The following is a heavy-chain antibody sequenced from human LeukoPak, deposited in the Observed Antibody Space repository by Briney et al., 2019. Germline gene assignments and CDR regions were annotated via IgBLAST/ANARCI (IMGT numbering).Heavy chain of an antibody. CDR2: INHSGST. V-gene: IGHV4-39*07. J-gene: IGHJ3*02. Sequence: SETLSLTCTVSGGSIGGSSYYWGWIRQPPGKGLEWIGEINHSGSTNYNPSLKSRVTISVDTSKNQFSLKLSSVTAADTAVYYCARATKRQLLGAFDIWGQGTMVTVSS. CDR1: GGSIGGSSYY. D-gene: IGHD1-1*01. CDR3: ARATKRQLLGAFDI.